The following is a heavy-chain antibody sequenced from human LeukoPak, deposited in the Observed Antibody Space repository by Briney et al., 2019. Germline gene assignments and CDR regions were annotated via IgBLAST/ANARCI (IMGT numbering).Heavy chain of an antibody. J-gene: IGHJ4*02. CDR2: ISYDEMYQ. Sequence: PGGSLRLSCAASGFTFNIYGMHWVRQAPGKGLEWVAGISYDEMYQYYADSVKGRSTISRDNSKNTLFLQMNSLRAEDTAIYYCAKDRDYYGSGSDYWGQGTLVTVSS. CDR1: GFTFNIYG. CDR3: AKDRDYYGSGSDY. D-gene: IGHD3-10*01. V-gene: IGHV3-30*18.